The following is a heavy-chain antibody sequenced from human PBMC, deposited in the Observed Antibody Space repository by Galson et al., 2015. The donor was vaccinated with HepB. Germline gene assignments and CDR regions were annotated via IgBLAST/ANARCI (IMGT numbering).Heavy chain of an antibody. CDR3: ARGGGSSWYPPYYYYYYMDI. Sequence: SVKVSCKASGYTFTGYYMHWVRQAPGQGLEWMGRINPNSGGTNYAQKFQGRVTMTRDTSISTAYMELSRLRSDDTAVYYCARGGGSSWYPPYYYYYYMDIWGKGTTVTVSS. J-gene: IGHJ6*03. CDR1: GYTFTGYY. CDR2: INPNSGGT. V-gene: IGHV1-2*06. D-gene: IGHD6-13*01.